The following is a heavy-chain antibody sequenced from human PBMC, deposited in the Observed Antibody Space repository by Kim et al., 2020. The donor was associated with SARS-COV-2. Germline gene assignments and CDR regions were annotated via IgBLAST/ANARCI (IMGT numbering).Heavy chain of an antibody. CDR2: ISYDGSNK. CDR1: GFTFSSYA. Sequence: GGSLRLSCAASGFTFSSYAMHWVRQAPGKGLEWVAVISYDGSNKYYVDSVKGRFTISRDNSKNTLYLQMNSLRAEDTAVYYCARSEYSGYDYYYYYGMDVWGQGTTVTVSS. D-gene: IGHD5-12*01. V-gene: IGHV3-30*04. J-gene: IGHJ6*02. CDR3: ARSEYSGYDYYYYYGMDV.